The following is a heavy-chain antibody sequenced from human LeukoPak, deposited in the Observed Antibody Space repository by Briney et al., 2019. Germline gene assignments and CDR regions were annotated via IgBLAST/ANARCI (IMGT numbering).Heavy chain of an antibody. Sequence: GSLRLSCAASGFTFSSYWMSWVRQAPGKGLEWVANIKQDGSEKYYVDSVKGRFTISRDNAKNSLYLQMNSLRVEDTAVYYCAREGVMAPYYFDYWGQGTLVTVSS. CDR1: GFTFSSYW. CDR3: AREGVMAPYYFDY. V-gene: IGHV3-7*01. D-gene: IGHD3-16*01. J-gene: IGHJ4*02. CDR2: IKQDGSEK.